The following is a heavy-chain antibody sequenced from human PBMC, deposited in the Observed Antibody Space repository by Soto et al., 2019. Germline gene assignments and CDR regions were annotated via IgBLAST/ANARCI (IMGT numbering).Heavy chain of an antibody. CDR3: AGDSRYPGNNVRCWFDP. Sequence: QVQLQESGPGLVKPWETLSLTGTVSGGSVTGDSYYWSWIRQPPGKTLEWIGSIYYSGTTNYNPSLKSRVPISVDMSKSQFALKLPSVTAADTAVYSCAGDSRYPGNNVRCWFDPWGQGTLVTVSA. D-gene: IGHD1-1*01. J-gene: IGHJ5*02. CDR2: IYYSGTT. CDR1: GGSVTGDSYY. V-gene: IGHV4-61*01.